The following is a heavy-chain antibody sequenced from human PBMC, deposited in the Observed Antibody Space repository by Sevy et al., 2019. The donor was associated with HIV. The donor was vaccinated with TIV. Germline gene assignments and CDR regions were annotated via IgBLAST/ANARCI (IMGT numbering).Heavy chain of an antibody. Sequence: SENLSLTCTVSGGSISSYYWSWIWQPPGKGLEWIGYIYYSGSTNYNPSLKSRVTISVDTSKNQFSLKLSSVTAADTAVYYCARVAVADNRYYYYYMDVWGNGTTVTVSS. J-gene: IGHJ6*03. CDR1: GGSISSYY. CDR3: ARVAVADNRYYYYYMDV. CDR2: IYYSGST. D-gene: IGHD6-19*01. V-gene: IGHV4-59*01.